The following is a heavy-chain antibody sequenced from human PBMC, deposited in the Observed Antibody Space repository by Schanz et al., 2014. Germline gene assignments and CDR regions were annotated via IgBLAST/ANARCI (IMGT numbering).Heavy chain of an antibody. CDR1: GGSIGSSNW. CDR3: ARHGGIPYYPMDV. Sequence: QVQLQESGPGLVKASGTLSLTCAVSGGSIGSSNWWSWVRQPPGKGLEWVGYIYYSGGTYYSPSLKSRLTMSVDTSKNQFSLRLSSVTAADTAVYYCARHGGIPYYPMDVWGQGTTVTVSS. CDR2: IYYSGGT. J-gene: IGHJ6*02. D-gene: IGHD3-16*01. V-gene: IGHV4-4*02.